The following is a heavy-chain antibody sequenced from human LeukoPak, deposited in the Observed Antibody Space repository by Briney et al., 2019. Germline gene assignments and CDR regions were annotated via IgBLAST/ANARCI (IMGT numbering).Heavy chain of an antibody. D-gene: IGHD4-17*01. V-gene: IGHV1-2*02. CDR1: GYTFSGHY. CDR2: IYPNSGGT. CDR3: ARVVGYGDYPFDF. Sequence: ASVKVSCKTSGYTFSGHYMHWVRQAPGQGLEWMGWIYPNSGGTNYAQKFQGGLTLTRDTSISTAYMQLSRLRSDDTAVYFCARVVGYGDYPFDFWGQGTLVTVSS. J-gene: IGHJ4*02.